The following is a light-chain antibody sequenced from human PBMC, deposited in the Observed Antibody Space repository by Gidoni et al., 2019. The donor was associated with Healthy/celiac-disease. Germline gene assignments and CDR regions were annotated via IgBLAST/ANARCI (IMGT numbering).Light chain of an antibody. Sequence: SALTQPAPASGSPGQAITISGTGTSSDVGGYKYVSCYQQHPGKAPKRMIYEVSNRPSGVSNRFSGSKSGNTASLTISGLQAEDEADYYCSSYTSSSTPNWVFGGGTKLTVL. CDR3: SSYTSSSTPNWV. CDR2: EVS. J-gene: IGLJ3*02. V-gene: IGLV2-14*01. CDR1: SSDVGGYKY.